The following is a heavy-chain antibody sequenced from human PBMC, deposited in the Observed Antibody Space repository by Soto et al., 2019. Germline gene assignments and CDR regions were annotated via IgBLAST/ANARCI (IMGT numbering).Heavy chain of an antibody. J-gene: IGHJ6*03. CDR2: ISSSSQNI. Sequence: EVQLVESGGGLVQPGGSLRLSCAASEFTFSTYAMNWVRLAPGKGLEWVSYISSSSQNIRYADSVKGRFTISRDNAKNSLYLQMNSLRAEDTAVYYCARDQSRGQVFYYYMDVWGKGTTVTVSS. V-gene: IGHV3-48*01. D-gene: IGHD3-10*01. CDR1: EFTFSTYA. CDR3: ARDQSRGQVFYYYMDV.